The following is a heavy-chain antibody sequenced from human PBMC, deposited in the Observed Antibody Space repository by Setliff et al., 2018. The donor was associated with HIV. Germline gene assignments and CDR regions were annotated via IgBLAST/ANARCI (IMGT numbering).Heavy chain of an antibody. J-gene: IGHJ1*01. CDR3: ARDHGMWDYGGNSLLRDYFHN. D-gene: IGHD4-17*01. CDR1: GYTFTGYY. Sequence: ASVKVSCKASGYTFTGYYMHWVRQAPGQGLEWMGWINPNSGGTDYAQKFQGRVTMTRDMSISTAYMELSRLRSDDTAVYYCARDHGMWDYGGNSLLRDYFHNWGQGTLVTVSS. V-gene: IGHV1-2*02. CDR2: INPNSGGT.